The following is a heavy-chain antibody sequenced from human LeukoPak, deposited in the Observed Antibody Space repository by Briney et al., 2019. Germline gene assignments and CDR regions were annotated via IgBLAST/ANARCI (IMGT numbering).Heavy chain of an antibody. V-gene: IGHV4-59*11. CDR1: GGSISSHY. J-gene: IGHJ5*02. CDR2: IYYSGST. D-gene: IGHD3-22*01. CDR3: ARVVVVVVWDHNRWFDP. Sequence: SETLSLTCTVSGGSISSHYWSWLRQPPGKGLEWIGYIYYSGSTHYNPSLKSRVTISVDTSKNQFSLKLSSVTAADTAVYYCARVVVVVVWDHNRWFDPWGQGTLVTGSS.